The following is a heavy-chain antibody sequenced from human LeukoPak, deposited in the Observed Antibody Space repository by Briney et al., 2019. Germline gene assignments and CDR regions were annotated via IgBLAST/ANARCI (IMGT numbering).Heavy chain of an antibody. CDR1: GFTFSTYT. J-gene: IGHJ4*02. Sequence: GGSLRLSCAASGFTFSTYTMNWVRQAPGKGLEWVSSISSSSSYIYYADSVKGRFTISRDNSRNTLYLQMNSLRVEDTAVYFCAKTPKTGSFDYWGQGTLVTVSS. CDR3: AKTPKTGSFDY. CDR2: ISSSSSYI. D-gene: IGHD7-27*01. V-gene: IGHV3-21*04.